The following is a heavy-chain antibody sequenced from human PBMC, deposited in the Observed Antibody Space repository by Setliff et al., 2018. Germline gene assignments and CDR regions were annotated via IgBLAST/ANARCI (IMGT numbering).Heavy chain of an antibody. V-gene: IGHV4-34*01. CDR3: ARVPNFWSGYSDY. CDR2: INHSGST. CDR1: GGSFSGYY. Sequence: PSETLSLTCAVYGGSFSGYYWSWIRQPPGKGLEWIGEINHSGSTNYNPSLKSRVTISVDTSKNQFYLKRSSVTVADTAVYYCARVPNFWSGYSDYWGQGTLVTVSS. J-gene: IGHJ4*02. D-gene: IGHD3-3*01.